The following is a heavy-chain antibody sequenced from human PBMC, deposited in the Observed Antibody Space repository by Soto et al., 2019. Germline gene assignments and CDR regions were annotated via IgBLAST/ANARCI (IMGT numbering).Heavy chain of an antibody. CDR3: ARVYSGSYGQND. D-gene: IGHD1-26*01. V-gene: IGHV4-61*01. J-gene: IGHJ4*02. CDR2: IFYNGKTT. Sequence: QVQLQESGPGVVKPSETLSLSCTVSGASVSSGSYYWTWIRQPPGKGLEWVEYIFYNGKTTNYNPSLKSRVTISVDTSKNQFSLKMSSVTAADTAFYYCARVYSGSYGQNDWGQGTLVTVSA. CDR1: GASVSSGSYY.